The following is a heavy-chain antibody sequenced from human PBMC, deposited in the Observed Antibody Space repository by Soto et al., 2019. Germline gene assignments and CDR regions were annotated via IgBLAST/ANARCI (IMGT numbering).Heavy chain of an antibody. CDR3: ARVGYCSSTPCWPIGYFED. CDR2: IYYSGST. CDR1: GGSISSYY. Sequence: PSETLSLTCTVSGGSISSYYWSWIRQPPGKGLEWIGYIYYSGSTNYNPSLKSRVTISVDTSKNQFSLKLTSVTAADTAVYYCARVGYCSSTPCWPIGYFEDWGQGTRVTVAS. V-gene: IGHV4-59*01. J-gene: IGHJ4*02. D-gene: IGHD2-2*01.